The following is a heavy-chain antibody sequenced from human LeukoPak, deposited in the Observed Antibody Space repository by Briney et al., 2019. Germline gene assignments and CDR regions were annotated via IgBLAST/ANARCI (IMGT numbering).Heavy chain of an antibody. CDR2: IRNKATESTT. V-gene: IGHV3-72*01. Sequence: GGSLRLSCAVSGFTFSEHYMDCDSQAPGKGLEWDGRIRNKATESTTEYAASVKGRFTISRDDPKNSLYLQMNSLKTEDTAVYYCARGFNGLDSKVGENWGQGTLVTVSS. CDR3: ARGFNGLDSKVGEN. D-gene: IGHD1-26*01. J-gene: IGHJ4*02. CDR1: GFTFSEHY.